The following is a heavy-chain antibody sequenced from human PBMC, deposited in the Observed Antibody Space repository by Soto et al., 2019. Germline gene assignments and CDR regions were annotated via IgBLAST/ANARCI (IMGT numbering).Heavy chain of an antibody. CDR2: IWYDGSNK. J-gene: IGHJ6*02. V-gene: IGHV3-33*01. Sequence: QVQLVESGGGVVQPGRSLRLSCAASGFTFSSYGMHWVRQAPGKGLEGVAVIWYDGSNKYYADSVKGRFTISRDNSKNTLYLQMNSLRAEDTAVYYCARDRGGGGNSVLDDYGMDVWGQGTTVTVSS. D-gene: IGHD2-21*02. CDR1: GFTFSSYG. CDR3: ARDRGGGGNSVLDDYGMDV.